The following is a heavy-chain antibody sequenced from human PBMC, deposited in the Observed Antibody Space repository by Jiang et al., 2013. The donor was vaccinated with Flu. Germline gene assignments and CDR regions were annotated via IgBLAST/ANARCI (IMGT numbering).Heavy chain of an antibody. CDR1: GFTFSSYA. CDR2: ISGSGGST. J-gene: IGHJ4*02. CDR3: AKPPWDSSGYYPGPFDY. D-gene: IGHD3-22*01. Sequence: SCAASGFTFSSYAMSWVRQAPGKGLEWVSAISGSGGSTYYADSVKGRFTISRDNSKNTLYLQMNSLRAEDTAVYYCAKPPWDSSGYYPGPFDYWGQGTLVTVSS. V-gene: IGHV3-23*01.